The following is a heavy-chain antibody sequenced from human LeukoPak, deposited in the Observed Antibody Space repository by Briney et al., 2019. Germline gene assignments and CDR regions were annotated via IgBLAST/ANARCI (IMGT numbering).Heavy chain of an antibody. CDR1: GGSISNLY. CDR2: IYVSGRI. CDR3: ARDSGTTGEVKFDP. Sequence: SETLSLTCSVSGGSISNLYLSWIRQPAGKGLEWIGRIYVSGRIDYNPSLRSRVTMSVDTSKDQLSLRVRSVTAADTGVYYCARDSGTTGEVKFDPWGQGTLVTVSS. D-gene: IGHD3-10*01. V-gene: IGHV4-4*07. J-gene: IGHJ5*02.